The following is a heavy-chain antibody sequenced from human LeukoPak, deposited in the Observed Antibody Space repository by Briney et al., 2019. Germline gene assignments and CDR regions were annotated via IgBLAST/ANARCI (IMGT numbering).Heavy chain of an antibody. V-gene: IGHV1-8*01. CDR1: GYTFTSYD. D-gene: IGHD4-17*01. CDR2: MNPNSGNT. J-gene: IGHJ6*03. CDR3: ARGRWGYGDYDYYYYYMDV. Sequence: ASVKVSCKASGYTFTSYDINWVRQATGQGLEWMGWMNPNSGNTGYAQKFQGRVTMTRNTSISTAYMELSSLRSEDTAVYYCARGRWGYGDYDYYYYYMDVWGKGTTVTVSS.